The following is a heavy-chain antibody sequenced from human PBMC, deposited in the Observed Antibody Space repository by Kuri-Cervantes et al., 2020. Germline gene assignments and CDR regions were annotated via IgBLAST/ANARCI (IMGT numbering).Heavy chain of an antibody. D-gene: IGHD5-18*01. CDR1: VDSVYSNSAA. J-gene: IGHJ4*02. CDR3: ARVSGNVDTAMVGHFDY. CDR2: TYYRSKWYN. V-gene: IGHV6-1*01. Sequence: SQTLSLTCAISVDSVYSNSAAWNWIRQSPSRGHEWLGRTYYRSKWYNDYAVSGKSRITINQDTSKNQFSLNLSSLTAADMAVYYYARVSGNVDTAMVGHFDYWGQGTLVTVSS.